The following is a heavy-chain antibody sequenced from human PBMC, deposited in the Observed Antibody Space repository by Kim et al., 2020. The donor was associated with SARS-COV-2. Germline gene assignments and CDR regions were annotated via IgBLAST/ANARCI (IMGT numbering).Heavy chain of an antibody. V-gene: IGHV4-59*08. Sequence: HKRRVTISVDTSKNQFSLKLSSVTAADTAVYYCARHLEVMNSYYYYGMDVWGQGTTVTVSS. J-gene: IGHJ6*02. D-gene: IGHD3-16*01. CDR3: ARHLEVMNSYYYYGMDV.